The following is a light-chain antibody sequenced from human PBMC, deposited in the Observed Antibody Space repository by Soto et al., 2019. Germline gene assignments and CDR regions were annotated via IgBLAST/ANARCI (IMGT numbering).Light chain of an antibody. V-gene: IGLV1-44*01. CDR2: SNF. J-gene: IGLJ3*02. CDR3: ATWDDSLNAWV. CDR1: SSNIGSNT. Sequence: QSVLTQPPSASGTPGQRVTISCSGSSSNIGSNTVHWYQQLPGTAPNLLIYSNFQRPSGVPDRFSGSRSGTSASLAISGLQSEDEADYYCATWDDSLNAWVFGGGTKLTVL.